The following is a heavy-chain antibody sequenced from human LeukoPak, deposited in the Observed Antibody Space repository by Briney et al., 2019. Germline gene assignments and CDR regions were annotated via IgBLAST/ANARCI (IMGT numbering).Heavy chain of an antibody. V-gene: IGHV4-34*01. Sequence: KSSETLSLTCTVSGGSISSYYWSWIRQPPGKGLEWIGEINHSGSTNYNPSLKSRVTISVDTSKNQFSLKLSSVTAADTAVYYCARGFKVLGSRAVVVAATKGFHWFDPWGQGTLVTVSS. D-gene: IGHD2-15*01. J-gene: IGHJ5*02. CDR1: GGSISSYY. CDR3: ARGFKVLGSRAVVVAATKGFHWFDP. CDR2: INHSGST.